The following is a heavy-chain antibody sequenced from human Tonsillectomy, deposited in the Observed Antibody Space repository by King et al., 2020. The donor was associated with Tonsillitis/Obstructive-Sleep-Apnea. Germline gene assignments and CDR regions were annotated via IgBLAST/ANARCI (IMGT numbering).Heavy chain of an antibody. CDR3: ARDASYSDYDSDPRVY. CDR1: GYTFSSYA. J-gene: IGHJ4*02. V-gene: IGHV7-4-1*02. Sequence: QLVQSGSELKKPGASVKVSCKTSGYTFSSYAMNWVRQAPGQGLEWMGWINTNTGNPTYARGFTGRFAFSLDTSVSTAYLQISSLKAEDTAVYHCARDASYSDYDSDPRVYWGQGTLVTVSS. D-gene: IGHD5-12*01. CDR2: INTNTGNP.